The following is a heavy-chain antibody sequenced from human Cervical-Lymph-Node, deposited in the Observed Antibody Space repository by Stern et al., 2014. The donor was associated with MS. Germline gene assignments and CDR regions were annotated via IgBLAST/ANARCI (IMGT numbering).Heavy chain of an antibody. J-gene: IGHJ5*02. V-gene: IGHV4-30-4*01. CDR1: GGSISSGDYY. CDR3: ASANCSSTSCPNWFDP. Sequence: VQLVESGPGLVKPSQTLSLTCTVSGGSISSGDYYWSWIRQPPGKGLEWIGYIYYGGSTYYNPSLKSRVTISVDTSKNQFSLKLSSVTAADTAVYYCASANCSSTSCPNWFDPWGQGTLVTVSS. CDR2: IYYGGST. D-gene: IGHD2-2*01.